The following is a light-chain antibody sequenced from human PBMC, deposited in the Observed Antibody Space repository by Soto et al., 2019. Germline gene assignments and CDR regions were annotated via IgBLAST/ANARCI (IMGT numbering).Light chain of an antibody. CDR2: GAS. J-gene: IGKJ1*01. V-gene: IGKV3-15*01. CDR3: QQYDNWPPWT. CDR1: QSVNSN. Sequence: EIVMTQSPATLSVFPGERATLSCRASQSVNSNLAWYQQKPGQSPRLLIYGASTRATGIPARFSGSGSGTEFTLTISSLQSEDFAVYYCQQYDNWPPWTFGQGTKVEIK.